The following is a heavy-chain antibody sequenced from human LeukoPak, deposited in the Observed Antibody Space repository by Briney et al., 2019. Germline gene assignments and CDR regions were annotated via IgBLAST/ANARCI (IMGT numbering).Heavy chain of an antibody. CDR2: ITGGSDST. D-gene: IGHD2-15*01. V-gene: IGHV3-23*01. CDR1: GFTFSTYV. J-gene: IGHJ4*02. Sequence: GGSLRLSCAASGFTFSTYVMSWVRQAPGKGLEWVSAITGGSDSTYYADSVKGRLTISRDNSKNTLYLQMNSLRADDTAVYYCAKGSAKVRPYYFDYWGQGTLVTVSS. CDR3: AKGSAKVRPYYFDY.